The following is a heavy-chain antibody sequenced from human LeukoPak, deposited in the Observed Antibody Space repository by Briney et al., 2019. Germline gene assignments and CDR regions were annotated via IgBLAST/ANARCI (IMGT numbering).Heavy chain of an antibody. CDR2: IYYSGIT. D-gene: IGHD6-13*01. J-gene: IGHJ5*02. CDR1: GDSIRGYY. Sequence: SETLSLTCTVSGDSIRGYYWNWIRQPPGKGLEWISYIYYSGITNYNPSLKSRVTISLDKSKNQFSLKLNSLTTADTAVYYCARDGSAWYGWFDPWGQGTLVTVSS. V-gene: IGHV4-59*13. CDR3: ARDGSAWYGWFDP.